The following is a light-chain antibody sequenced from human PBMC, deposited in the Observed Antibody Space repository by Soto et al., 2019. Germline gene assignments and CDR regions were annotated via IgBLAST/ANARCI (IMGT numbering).Light chain of an antibody. Sequence: DIQMTQSPSSLSASAGDRVTITCQASQDISHYLNWYQQKPGKAPKLLIDDAFNLETGVPSRFSGSGSGTDFTFTISSLQHEDIDTYSCQQYDSFPRTLGQGTKVDIK. CDR3: QQYDSFPRT. J-gene: IGKJ1*01. CDR1: QDISHY. V-gene: IGKV1-33*01. CDR2: DAF.